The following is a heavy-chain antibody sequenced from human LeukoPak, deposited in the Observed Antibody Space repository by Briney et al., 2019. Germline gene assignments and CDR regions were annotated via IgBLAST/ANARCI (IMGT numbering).Heavy chain of an antibody. CDR1: GFTFSSYW. J-gene: IGHJ6*03. CDR2: IKQDGREK. D-gene: IGHD1-26*01. V-gene: IGHV3-7*01. CDR3: AGVGGSYFLDV. Sequence: GGSLRLSCAASGFTFSSYWMSWVRQAPGKGLEWVANIKQDGREKYYVDSVKGRFTISRDNAKNSLYLQMNSLRAEDTAVYYCAGVGGSYFLDVWGKGTTVTISS.